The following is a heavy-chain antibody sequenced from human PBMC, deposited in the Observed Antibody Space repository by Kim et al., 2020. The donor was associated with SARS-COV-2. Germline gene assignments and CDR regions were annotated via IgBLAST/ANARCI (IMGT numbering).Heavy chain of an antibody. J-gene: IGHJ5*02. V-gene: IGHV1-2*06. Sequence: ASVKVSCKASGYTFIGYYIHWVRQAPGQGLEWLGRINPNSGGANYAQKFQGRVTMTRDTSISTAYMELGRLTSDDTATYFCVRVIGFYDDNGPLHNAWGQGTLVTVSS. CDR2: INPNSGGA. D-gene: IGHD2-8*01. CDR3: VRVIGFYDDNGPLHNA. CDR1: GYTFIGYY.